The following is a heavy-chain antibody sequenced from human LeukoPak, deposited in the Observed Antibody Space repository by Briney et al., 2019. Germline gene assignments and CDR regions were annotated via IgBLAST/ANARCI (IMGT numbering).Heavy chain of an antibody. CDR2: INPNSGGT. CDR1: GYTFTGYY. CDR3: ARDWNCSSTSCLPGWFDP. Sequence: ASVKVSCKASGYTFTGYYMHWVRQAPGQGLEWMGWINPNSGGTNYAQKFQGWVTMTRDTSISTAYMELSRLRSDDTAVYYCARDWNCSSTSCLPGWFDPWGQGTLVTVSS. V-gene: IGHV1-2*04. J-gene: IGHJ5*02. D-gene: IGHD2-2*01.